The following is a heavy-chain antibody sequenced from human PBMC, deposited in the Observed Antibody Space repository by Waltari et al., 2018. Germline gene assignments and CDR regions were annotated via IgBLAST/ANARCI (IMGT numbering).Heavy chain of an antibody. J-gene: IGHJ5*02. Sequence: EVQLVESGGGLVQPGGSLRLSCAASGFTFSSYAMSWVRQAPGKGLEWVSAISGRGGSTYYAESVKGRFTISRDNSKNTLYLQMNSLRAEDTAVYYCAKDLLGVAAAGGLFDPWGQGTLVTVSS. CDR1: GFTFSSYA. D-gene: IGHD6-13*01. V-gene: IGHV3-23*04. CDR3: AKDLLGVAAAGGLFDP. CDR2: ISGRGGST.